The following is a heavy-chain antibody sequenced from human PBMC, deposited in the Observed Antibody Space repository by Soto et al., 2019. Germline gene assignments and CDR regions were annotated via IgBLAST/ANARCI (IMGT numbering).Heavy chain of an antibody. Sequence: ASVKVSCKASGYTFTSYYMHWVLQAPGQGLEWMGIINPTGGSTSYAPRFQGRVTMTRDTSTSTVYMELSSLTSEDTAVYYCARDHLDRYYYDSSGYYPPDYWGQGTLVTVS. CDR3: ARDHLDRYYYDSSGYYPPDY. D-gene: IGHD3-22*01. V-gene: IGHV1-46*01. CDR1: GYTFTSYY. CDR2: INPTGGST. J-gene: IGHJ4*02.